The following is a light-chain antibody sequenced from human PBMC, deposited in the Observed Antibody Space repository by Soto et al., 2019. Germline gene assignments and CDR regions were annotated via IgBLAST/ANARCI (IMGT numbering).Light chain of an antibody. CDR1: QSVSNNY. CDR3: QQYGSSGT. CDR2: GAS. Sequence: SVLTQSPGTLSLSPXXXXXXXXXASQSVSNNYLAWYQQKPGQAPRLLIYGASNRATGIPDRFSGSGSGTDFTLTISRLEPEDFAVYYCQQYGSSGTFGQGTKVDI. J-gene: IGKJ1*01. V-gene: IGKV3-20*01.